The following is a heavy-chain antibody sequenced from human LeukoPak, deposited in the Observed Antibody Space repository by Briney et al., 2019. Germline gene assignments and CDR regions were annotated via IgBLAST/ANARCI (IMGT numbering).Heavy chain of an antibody. CDR1: GGSISSYY. Sequence: PSETLSLTCTASGGSISSYYRSWIRQPAGKGLEWIGRIYTSGSTNYNPSLKSRVTMSVDTSKNNFSLKLSSVTAADTAVYYCARVYSSSSDAFDIWGQGTIVTVSS. D-gene: IGHD6-6*01. J-gene: IGHJ3*02. V-gene: IGHV4-4*07. CDR3: ARVYSSSSDAFDI. CDR2: IYTSGST.